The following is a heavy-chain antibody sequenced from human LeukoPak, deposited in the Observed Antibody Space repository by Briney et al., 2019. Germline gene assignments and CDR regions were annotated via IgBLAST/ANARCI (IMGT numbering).Heavy chain of an antibody. CDR1: GFTFSSYG. CDR3: ARDKGSILDAYYYMDV. J-gene: IGHJ6*03. V-gene: IGHV3-33*01. CDR2: IWYDGSNK. Sequence: QTGGSLRLSCAASGFTFSSYGMHWVRQAPGKGLEWVAVIWYDGSNKYYADSVKGQFTISRDNSKNTLYLQMNSLRAEDTAVYYCARDKGSILDAYYYMDVWGKGTTVTVSS. D-gene: IGHD3/OR15-3a*01.